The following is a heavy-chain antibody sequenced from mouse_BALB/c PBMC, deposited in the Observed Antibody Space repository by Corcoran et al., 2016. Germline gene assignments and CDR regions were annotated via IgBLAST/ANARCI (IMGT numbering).Heavy chain of an antibody. Sequence: QIQLVQSAPELKKPGETVKISCKASGYTFTNYGMNWVKQAPGKVLKWMGWINTYTGEPTYADDFKGRFAFYLETYASTAYLQINNLKNEDTATYLCAREPLAMDYWGQGTSVTVSS. CDR2: INTYTGEP. CDR1: GYTFTNYG. V-gene: IGHV9-3-1*01. J-gene: IGHJ4*01. CDR3: AREPLAMDY.